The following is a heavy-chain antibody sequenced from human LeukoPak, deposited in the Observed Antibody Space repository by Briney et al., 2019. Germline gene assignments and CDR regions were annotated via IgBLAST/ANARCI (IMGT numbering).Heavy chain of an antibody. CDR3: ARHVPRGRSDFDY. J-gene: IGHJ4*02. CDR1: GFTLGGHW. Sequence: GGSLRLSCVASGFTLGGHWMAWVRQAPGKGRGWLANIDEEGEETSYLQSVEGRFTVSRDNARASLYLQMNCLRAEDTALYYCARHVPRGRSDFDYWGQGAKVTV. CDR2: IDEEGEET. D-gene: IGHD1-26*01. V-gene: IGHV3-7*01.